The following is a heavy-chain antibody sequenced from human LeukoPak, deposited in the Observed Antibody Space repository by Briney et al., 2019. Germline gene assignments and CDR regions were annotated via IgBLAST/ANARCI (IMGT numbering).Heavy chain of an antibody. CDR2: IYYSGST. J-gene: IGHJ3*02. Sequence: SETLSLTCTVSGGSISSYYWSWIRQPPGKGLEWIGYIYYSGSTYYNPSLKSRVTISVDTSKNQFSLKLSSVTAADTAVYYCARDRPVAATRSAFDIWGQGTMVTVSS. D-gene: IGHD2-15*01. V-gene: IGHV4-59*12. CDR1: GGSISSYY. CDR3: ARDRPVAATRSAFDI.